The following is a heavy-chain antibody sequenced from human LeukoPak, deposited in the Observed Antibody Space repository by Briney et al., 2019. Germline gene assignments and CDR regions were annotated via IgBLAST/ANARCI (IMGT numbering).Heavy chain of an antibody. CDR1: GGSIISYF. CDR3: AREGGGQGHGWHYDL. J-gene: IGHJ2*01. V-gene: IGHV4-4*07. D-gene: IGHD2-15*01. Sequence: SETLSLTCTDSGGSIISYFWAWIRQPAGEGLEWIGRIYTSGSTDYNPSLKSRVTMPVDTSKNQFSLKLPSVTGADTAVYYCAREGGGQGHGWHYDLWGRGTLVTVSS. CDR2: IYTSGST.